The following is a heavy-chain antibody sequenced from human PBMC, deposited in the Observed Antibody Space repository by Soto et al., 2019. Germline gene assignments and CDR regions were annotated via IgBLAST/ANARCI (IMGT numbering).Heavy chain of an antibody. J-gene: IGHJ6*03. CDR2: IIPILGIA. Sequence: ASVKVSCKASGGTFSSYTISWVRQAPGQGLEWMGRIIPILGIANYAQKFQGRVTITADKSTSTAYMELSSLRSEDTAVYYCARAGSSSWEDYYYYYYMDVWGKGTTVTVSS. V-gene: IGHV1-69*02. D-gene: IGHD6-13*01. CDR3: ARAGSSSWEDYYYYYYMDV. CDR1: GGTFSSYT.